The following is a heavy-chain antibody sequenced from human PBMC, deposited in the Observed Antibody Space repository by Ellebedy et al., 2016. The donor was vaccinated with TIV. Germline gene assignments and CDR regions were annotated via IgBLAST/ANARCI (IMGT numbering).Heavy chain of an antibody. CDR3: AKGYFSRAYCGGDCYLDDPFDV. CDR2: ISGSGSNT. J-gene: IGHJ3*01. V-gene: IGHV3-23*01. D-gene: IGHD2-21*01. CDR1: GFSFRMYD. Sequence: AGSLRLSXAASGFSFRMYDMGWVRQVPGKGLEWVSGISGSGSNTHYADSVKGRFTISRDKSKNTVSLQMNSLRAEDTALYYCAKGYFSRAYCGGDCYLDDPFDVWGQGTVVTVSS.